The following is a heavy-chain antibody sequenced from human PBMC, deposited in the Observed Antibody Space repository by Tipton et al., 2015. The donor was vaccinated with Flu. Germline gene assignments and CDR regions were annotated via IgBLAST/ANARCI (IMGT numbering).Heavy chain of an antibody. CDR1: GGSISSYY. Sequence: TLSLTCTVSGGSISSYYWSWIRQPPGKGLEWIGYIYYSGSTEYNPSLRSRVTISLDTSKKHFSLNLSSVIAADTAMYYCARGSYGELLYFGYWGQGTLGIVSS. J-gene: IGHJ4*02. CDR3: ARGSYGELLYFGY. V-gene: IGHV4-59*01. D-gene: IGHD1-26*01. CDR2: IYYSGST.